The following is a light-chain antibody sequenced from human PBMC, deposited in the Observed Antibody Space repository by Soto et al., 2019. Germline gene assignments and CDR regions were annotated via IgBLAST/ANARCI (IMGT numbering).Light chain of an antibody. V-gene: IGKV4-1*01. CDR2: WAS. Sequence: DIVMTQSPDSLAVSLGERATINCKSSQSVLYSSNNKNYLAWYQQRPGQPPQLLIYWASTRESGVHDRFSGSGSGTDFTLTITSLQAEDVAVYYCQQYESTPPTFGQGTKLEIK. J-gene: IGKJ2*01. CDR1: QSVLYSSNNKNY. CDR3: QQYESTPPT.